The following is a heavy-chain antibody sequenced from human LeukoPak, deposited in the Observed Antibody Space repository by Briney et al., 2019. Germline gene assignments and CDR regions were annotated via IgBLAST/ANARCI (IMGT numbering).Heavy chain of an antibody. CDR1: GGSLSSSSYY. CDR3: ARVLASGFDP. J-gene: IGHJ5*02. V-gene: IGHV4-39*07. Sequence: PSETLSLTCTVSGGSLSSSSYYWGWIRQPPGKGLEWIGTIYHSGSTYYNPSLKSRVTISMDTSKNQFSLNLTSVTAADTAVYYCARVLASGFDPWGQGTLVSVSS. CDR2: IYHSGST.